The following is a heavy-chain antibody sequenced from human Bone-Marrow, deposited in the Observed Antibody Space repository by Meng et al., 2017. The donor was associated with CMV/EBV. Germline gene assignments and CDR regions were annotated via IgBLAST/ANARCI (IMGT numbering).Heavy chain of an antibody. D-gene: IGHD4-23*01. CDR1: GYTFTSYY. CDR3: AADSPYGGTNSGYYYYGMDV. CDR2: INPSGGST. J-gene: IGHJ6*02. V-gene: IGHV1-46*01. Sequence: ASVKVSCKASGYTFTSYYMHWVRQAPGQGLEWMGIINPSGGSTSYAQKFQGRVTMTRDTSTSTVYMELSSLRSEDTAVYYCAADSPYGGTNSGYYYYGMDVWGQGTTVTVSS.